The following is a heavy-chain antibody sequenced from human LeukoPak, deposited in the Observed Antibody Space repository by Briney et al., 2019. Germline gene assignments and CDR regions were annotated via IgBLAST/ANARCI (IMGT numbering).Heavy chain of an antibody. CDR2: IYSGGST. CDR3: ARGFYYGSGATWRAFNI. V-gene: IGHV3-53*01. J-gene: IGHJ3*02. Sequence: GGSLRLSCAASGFTVSSNYMSWVRQAPGKGLEWVSVIYSGGSTYYADSVKGRFTISRDNSKNTLYLQMNSLRAEDTAVYYCARGFYYGSGATWRAFNIWGQGTMVTVSS. CDR1: GFTVSSNY. D-gene: IGHD3-22*01.